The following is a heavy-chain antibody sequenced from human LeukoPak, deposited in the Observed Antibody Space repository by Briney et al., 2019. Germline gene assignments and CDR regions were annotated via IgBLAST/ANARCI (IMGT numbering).Heavy chain of an antibody. CDR3: ALRYCTSASCYPYFDY. V-gene: IGHV3-74*01. CDR2: INNDGSST. Sequence: GGSLRLSCAASGFTFNSYWMHWVRQAPGKGLVWVSRINNDGSSTNYADSVKGRFTTSRDNAKNTLYLQMNSLRAEDTDVYYCALRYCTSASCYPYFDYWGQGTVVTVSS. J-gene: IGHJ4*02. CDR1: GFTFNSYW. D-gene: IGHD2-2*01.